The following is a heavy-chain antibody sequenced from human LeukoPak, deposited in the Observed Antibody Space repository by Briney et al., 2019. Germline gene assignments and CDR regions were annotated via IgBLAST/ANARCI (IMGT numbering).Heavy chain of an antibody. CDR1: GGTFSSYA. CDR2: INPSGGST. V-gene: IGHV1-46*03. D-gene: IGHD4-17*01. CDR3: AREPTDYGDYVLFDY. J-gene: IGHJ4*02. Sequence: ASVKVSCKASGGTFSSYAISWVRQAPGQGLEWMGIINPSGGSTSYAQKFQGRVTMTRDTSTSTVYMELSSLRSEDTAVYYCAREPTDYGDYVLFDYWGQGTLVTVSS.